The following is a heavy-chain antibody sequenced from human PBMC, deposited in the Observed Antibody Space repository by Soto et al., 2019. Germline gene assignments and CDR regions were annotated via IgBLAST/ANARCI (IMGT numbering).Heavy chain of an antibody. CDR2: LYSGGNT. J-gene: IGHJ4*02. V-gene: IGHV3-66*01. D-gene: IGHD6-19*01. Sequence: GSLRLSCAASGLTVSSSYMSWVRQAPGKGLEWVSILYSGGNTYYADSVKGRFIISRDNSKNTLYLQMNNLRAEDTAVYYCAKDAPDMNGWFYFDYWGQGALVTVSS. CDR1: GLTVSSSY. CDR3: AKDAPDMNGWFYFDY.